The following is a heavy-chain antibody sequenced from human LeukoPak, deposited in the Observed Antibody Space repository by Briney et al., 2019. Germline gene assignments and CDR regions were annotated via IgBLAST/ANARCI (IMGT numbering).Heavy chain of an antibody. V-gene: IGHV3-21*06. CDR1: GFTFNTYT. Sequence: GGSLRLSCAASGFTFNTYTMNWVRQAPGKGLEWVSSISSSRSYIYYADSLKGRFTISREKAKNSLYLKMNSLRAEDTAVYYCASPYCSSTSCYAFDIWGQGTMVTVSS. D-gene: IGHD2-2*01. CDR3: ASPYCSSTSCYAFDI. CDR2: ISSSRSYI. J-gene: IGHJ3*02.